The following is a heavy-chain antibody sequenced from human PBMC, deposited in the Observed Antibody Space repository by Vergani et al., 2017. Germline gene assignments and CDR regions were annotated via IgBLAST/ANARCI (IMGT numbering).Heavy chain of an antibody. V-gene: IGHV3-15*01. J-gene: IGHJ3*02. Sequence: EVQLVESGGGLVQPGGSLRLSCAASGITFSSYEMNWVRQAPGKGLEWVGRIKSKTDGGTTDYEAPVKGRFTISRDDSKNTLNLQKNSLKTEDTAVYYCTTAGWVFAFDIWGQGRMVTVSS. CDR3: TTAGWVFAFDI. CDR2: IKSKTDGGTT. D-gene: IGHD6-19*01. CDR1: GITFSSYE.